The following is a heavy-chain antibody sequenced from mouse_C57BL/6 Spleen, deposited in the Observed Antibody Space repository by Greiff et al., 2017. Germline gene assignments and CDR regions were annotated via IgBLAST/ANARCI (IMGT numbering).Heavy chain of an antibody. CDR2: IDPEDGET. D-gene: IGHD2-2*01. J-gene: IGHJ4*01. Sequence: VQLKESGAELVKPGASVKLSCTASGFNIKDYYMHWVKQRTEQGLELIGRIDPEDGETKYAPKFQGKATITADKSSNTAYLRLSSLTSEDTAVYYCARYYGYDAYAMDYWGQGTSVTVSS. CDR3: ARYYGYDAYAMDY. CDR1: GFNIKDYY. V-gene: IGHV14-2*01.